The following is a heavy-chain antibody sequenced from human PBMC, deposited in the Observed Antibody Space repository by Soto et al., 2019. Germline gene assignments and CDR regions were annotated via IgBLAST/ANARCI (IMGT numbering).Heavy chain of an antibody. V-gene: IGHV4-59*02. Sequence: SETLSLTCNVSGASVSHGYWSWIRQPPGKGMEWIGFMYFGGSFNYNPSLTSRATISVETSKNQFSMKLTSVTASDTAVYYCARSYYDSTGFAVDPWGQGTLVTVSS. CDR3: ARSYYDSTGFAVDP. J-gene: IGHJ5*02. CDR2: MYFGGSF. CDR1: GASVSHGY. D-gene: IGHD3-22*01.